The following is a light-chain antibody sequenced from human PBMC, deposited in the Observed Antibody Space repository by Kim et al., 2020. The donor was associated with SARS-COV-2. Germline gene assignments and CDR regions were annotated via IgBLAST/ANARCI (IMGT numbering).Light chain of an antibody. CDR3: QQYYDYPIT. CDR2: ASS. J-gene: IGKJ5*01. V-gene: IGKV1-16*02. CDR1: QGIHNF. Sequence: ASLGDTFPITCRASQGIHNFLAWFQQTPGKAPKSLIYASSTLDSGVPSKFSGFQSGTDFTLTISGLQPEDFATYYCQQYYDYPITFGQGTRLEIK.